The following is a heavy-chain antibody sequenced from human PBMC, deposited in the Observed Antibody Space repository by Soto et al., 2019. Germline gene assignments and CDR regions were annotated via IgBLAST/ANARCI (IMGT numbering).Heavy chain of an antibody. Sequence: QVQLQESGPGLVKPSQTLSLTCTVSGGSISSGGYYWSWIRQHPGNGLEWIGYIYYSGSTYYNPSHKRRDTISVDTSKNQFSLKQSSVTSADTAVYYCARGYSGYDFYYGMDVWGQGTTVTVSS. D-gene: IGHD5-12*01. CDR1: GGSISSGGYY. CDR3: ARGYSGYDFYYGMDV. J-gene: IGHJ6*02. CDR2: IYYSGST. V-gene: IGHV4-31*03.